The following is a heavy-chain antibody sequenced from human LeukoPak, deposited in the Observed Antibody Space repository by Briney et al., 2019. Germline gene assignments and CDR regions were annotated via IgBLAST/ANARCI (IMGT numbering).Heavy chain of an antibody. V-gene: IGHV3-30*18. CDR2: ISYDGRRK. CDR1: GFTFKNYG. Sequence: QPGGSLRLSCAASGFTFKNYGIHWARQAPGKGLEWVAVISYDGRRKHYADPVKGRFTISRDNSKNTLYLQVNNLRFEDTAVYFCAKDRGYNFFGMDAWGQGTTVTVSS. J-gene: IGHJ6*02. CDR3: AKDRGYNFFGMDA. D-gene: IGHD2-2*02.